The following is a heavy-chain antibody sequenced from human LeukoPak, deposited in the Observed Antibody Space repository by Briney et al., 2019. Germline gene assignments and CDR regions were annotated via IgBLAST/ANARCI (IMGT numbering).Heavy chain of an antibody. CDR1: GYTFTGYY. Sequence: ASVKVSCKASGYTFTGYYMHWVRQAPGQGLEWMGWTNHNSGGTNYAQKFQGRVTMTRDTSISTAYMELSRLRSDDTAVYYCARDDGSSIFDYWGQGTLVTVSS. V-gene: IGHV1-2*02. CDR3: ARDDGSSIFDY. CDR2: TNHNSGGT. D-gene: IGHD1-26*01. J-gene: IGHJ4*02.